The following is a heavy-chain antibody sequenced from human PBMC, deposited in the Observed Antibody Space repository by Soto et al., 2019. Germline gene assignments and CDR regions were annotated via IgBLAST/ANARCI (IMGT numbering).Heavy chain of an antibody. D-gene: IGHD6-19*01. CDR1: GFTFSSYD. V-gene: IGHV3-30*18. CDR2: ISYDGSNK. J-gene: IGHJ4*02. Sequence: QVQLVESGGGVVQPGRSLRLSCAASGFTFSSYDMHWVRQAPGKGLEWVAIISYDGSNKYYADSVKGRFTISRDNSQNTLYRQMNSLRAEDVAVYYWAKEGVAVAGGGYWGQGNVVSVSS. CDR3: AKEGVAVAGGGY.